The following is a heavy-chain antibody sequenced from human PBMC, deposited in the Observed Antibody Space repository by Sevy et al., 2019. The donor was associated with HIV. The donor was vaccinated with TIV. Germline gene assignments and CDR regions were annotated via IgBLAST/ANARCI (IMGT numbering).Heavy chain of an antibody. CDR1: GGSISLYY. Sequence: SETLSLTCTVSGGSISLYYWSWIRQPAGKGLEWIGHIYGSGSTSYNPSLKSRVTMSVDTSRNQNSLKLTSVTAADTAVYYCAREAKLGAPLGYWGQGTLVTVSS. V-gene: IGHV4-4*07. J-gene: IGHJ4*02. CDR2: IYGSGST. CDR3: AREAKLGAPLGY. D-gene: IGHD3-16*01.